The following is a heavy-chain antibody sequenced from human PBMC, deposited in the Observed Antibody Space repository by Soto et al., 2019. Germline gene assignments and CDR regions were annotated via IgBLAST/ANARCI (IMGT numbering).Heavy chain of an antibody. J-gene: IGHJ6*02. CDR1: GYTFTSYY. Sequence: QVQLVQSGAEVKKPGASVKVSCKASGYTFTSYYMHWVRQAPGQGLEWMGIINPSGGSTSYAQKFQGRVTMTRDTSTSTVYMELSSLRSEDTAVYYGAKMTTVTTGPAYYYGMDVWGQGTTVTVSS. V-gene: IGHV1-46*01. CDR3: AKMTTVTTGPAYYYGMDV. D-gene: IGHD4-17*01. CDR2: INPSGGST.